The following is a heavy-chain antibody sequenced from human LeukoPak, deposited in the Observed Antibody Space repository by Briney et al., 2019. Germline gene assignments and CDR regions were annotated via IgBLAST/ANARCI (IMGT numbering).Heavy chain of an antibody. CDR1: GYTFTGYY. CDR2: INPNSGDV. CDR3: ARGPFRNVDIAMVASRFDP. D-gene: IGHD5-18*01. J-gene: IGHJ5*02. V-gene: IGHV1-2*02. Sequence: ASVKVSCKASGYTFTGYYLHWVRQAPGQGLEWMGWINPNSGDVNYAQKFQDRVTMTRDTSITTAYMELSRLRSDDTAVYYCARGPFRNVDIAMVASRFDPWGQGTLVTVSP.